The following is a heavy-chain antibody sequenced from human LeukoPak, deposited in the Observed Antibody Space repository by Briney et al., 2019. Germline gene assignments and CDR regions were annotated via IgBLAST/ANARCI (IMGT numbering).Heavy chain of an antibody. J-gene: IGHJ4*02. CDR3: ARHSCYDS. V-gene: IGHV5-51*01. D-gene: IGHD3-16*01. CDR1: GFTFSTYS. Sequence: GESLKISCKGSGFTFSTYSFAWVRQMPGKGLEWMGVIYAGYSSSRYSPSFQGQVTISVDKSTSTAYLQWSSLKASDSAIYYCARHSCYDSWGQGTLVTVSS. CDR2: IYAGYSSS.